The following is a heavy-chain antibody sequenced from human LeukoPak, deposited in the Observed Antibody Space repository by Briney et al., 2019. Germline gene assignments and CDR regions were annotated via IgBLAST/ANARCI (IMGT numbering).Heavy chain of an antibody. CDR1: GGSVSSSSYY. CDR2: IYYSGST. D-gene: IGHD3-9*01. Sequence: SETLSLTCTVSGGSVSSSSYYWGWIGQPPGKGLEWIGSIYYSGSTYYNPSLKSRVTISVDTSKNQFSLKLSSVTAADTAVYYCARVGVLRYFDWLYWGQGTLVTVSS. CDR3: ARVGVLRYFDWLY. V-gene: IGHV4-39*01. J-gene: IGHJ4*02.